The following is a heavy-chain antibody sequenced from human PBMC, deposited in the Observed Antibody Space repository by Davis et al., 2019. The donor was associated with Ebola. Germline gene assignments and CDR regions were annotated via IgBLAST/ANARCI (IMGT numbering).Heavy chain of an antibody. CDR3: ARGPRRMRQNDY. CDR1: GGSFSGYY. CDR2: INHSGST. Sequence: PSETLSLTCAVYGGSFSGYYWSWIRQPPGKGLEWIGEINHSGSTNYNPSLKSRVTISVDTSKNQFSLKLSSVTAADTAVYYCARGPRRMRQNDYWGQGTLVTVSS. D-gene: IGHD2-15*01. J-gene: IGHJ4*02. V-gene: IGHV4-34*01.